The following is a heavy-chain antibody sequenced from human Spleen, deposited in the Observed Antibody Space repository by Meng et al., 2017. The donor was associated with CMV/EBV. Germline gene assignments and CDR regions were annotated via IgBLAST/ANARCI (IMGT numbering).Heavy chain of an antibody. V-gene: IGHV3-30*02. Sequence: GESLKISCAASGFTFGYYAMHWVRQAPGKGLEWVAFIRYDGNAQYYGDSVKGRFTISRDNPKNTLYLQMDSLRPEDTATYYCVKDIHSLDWGQGTLVTVSS. CDR3: VKDIHSLD. D-gene: IGHD2-15*01. J-gene: IGHJ4*02. CDR1: GFTFGYYA. CDR2: IRYDGNAQ.